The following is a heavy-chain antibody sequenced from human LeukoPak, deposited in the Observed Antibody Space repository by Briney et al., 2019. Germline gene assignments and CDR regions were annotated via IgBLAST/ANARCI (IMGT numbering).Heavy chain of an antibody. Sequence: PSETPSLTCAVYGGSFSGYYWSWIRQPPGKGLEWIGEINHSGSTNYNPSLKSRVTISVDTSKNQFSLKLSSVTAADTAVYYCARRRIMITFGGVIVVSSFDYWGQGTLVTVSS. D-gene: IGHD3-16*02. J-gene: IGHJ4*02. CDR1: GGSFSGYY. V-gene: IGHV4-34*01. CDR3: ARRRIMITFGGVIVVSSFDY. CDR2: INHSGST.